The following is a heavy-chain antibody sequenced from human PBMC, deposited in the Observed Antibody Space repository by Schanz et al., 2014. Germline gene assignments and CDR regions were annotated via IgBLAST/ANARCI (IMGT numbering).Heavy chain of an antibody. J-gene: IGHJ4*02. CDR3: ARTGYDPSLTH. Sequence: QLVQSGSEFRKPGASVKVSCKASGGTFSSYTISWVRQAPGQGPEWMGRIIPILGIGNDAQKFQGRVTFTADKSTSTAFLEVNSLRSEDTAVYYCARTGYDPSLTHWGQGTLVTVSS. D-gene: IGHD5-12*01. V-gene: IGHV1-69*02. CDR2: IIPILGIG. CDR1: GGTFSSYT.